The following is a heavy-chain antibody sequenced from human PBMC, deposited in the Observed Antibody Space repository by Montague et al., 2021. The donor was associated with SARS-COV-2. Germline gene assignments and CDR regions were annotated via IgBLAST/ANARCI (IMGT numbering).Heavy chain of an antibody. V-gene: IGHV4-61*02. CDR1: GGPISSGSYY. CDR3: ARAHSGSWAHLDN. Sequence: TLSLTCTVSGGPISSGSYYWSWIRQPAGKGLEWIGRIYTSGTTDYSFSLKNRVTISVDTSKNQFSLKLTSVTAADTAVYYCARAHSGSWAHLDNWGQGSLVTVSS. CDR2: IYTSGTT. J-gene: IGHJ4*02. D-gene: IGHD5-12*01.